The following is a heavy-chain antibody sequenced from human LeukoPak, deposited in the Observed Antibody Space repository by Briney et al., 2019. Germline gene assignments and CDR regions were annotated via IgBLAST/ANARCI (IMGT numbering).Heavy chain of an antibody. V-gene: IGHV4-59*01. CDR2: IYYSGTT. CDR1: GGSISSYY. D-gene: IGHD6-6*01. Sequence: SETLSLTCTVSGGSISSYYWTWIRQPPGKELEWIGYIYYSGTTNYNPSFDKSRVTISLDTSKNQFSLKLSSVTAADAALYYCARGYSSSSYYFEYWGQGILVTVSS. J-gene: IGHJ4*02. CDR3: ARGYSSSSYYFEY.